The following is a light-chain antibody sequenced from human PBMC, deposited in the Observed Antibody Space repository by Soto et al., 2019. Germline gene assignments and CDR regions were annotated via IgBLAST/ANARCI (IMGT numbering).Light chain of an antibody. CDR1: QSVSSSY. CDR2: GAS. V-gene: IGKV3-20*01. CDR3: QQYGGSPRT. Sequence: EIVLTQSTGTLSLSPGERATLSCRASQSVSSSYLAWYQQKPGQAPRLLIYGASSRATGIPDRFSGSGSGTDFTLTISRLEPEDFAVYYCQQYGGSPRTFGQGTKVDI. J-gene: IGKJ1*01.